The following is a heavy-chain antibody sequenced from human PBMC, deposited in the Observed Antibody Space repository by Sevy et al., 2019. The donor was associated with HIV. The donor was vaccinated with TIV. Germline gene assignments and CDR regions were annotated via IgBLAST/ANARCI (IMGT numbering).Heavy chain of an antibody. CDR3: AGDPFGGYYFDH. Sequence: GGSLRLSCAASGFDFSTYWMHWVRQAPGKGLVWVSRIMGDGSRRSHADSVKGRFTISRDNAKNTLYLQMNSLRAEETALYFCAGDPFGGYYFDHWGPGTLVTVSS. CDR2: IMGDGSRR. V-gene: IGHV3-74*01. D-gene: IGHD3-16*01. J-gene: IGHJ4*02. CDR1: GFDFSTYW.